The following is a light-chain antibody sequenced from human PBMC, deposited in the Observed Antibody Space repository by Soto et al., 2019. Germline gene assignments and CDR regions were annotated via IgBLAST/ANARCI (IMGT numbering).Light chain of an antibody. CDR1: QSIRRY. V-gene: IGKV1-39*01. CDR2: AVS. CDR3: QHSYSTSWT. Sequence: DIQMTQSPSSLSASVGDRVTITCRASQSIRRYINWYQQKPGRAPKLLIYAVSNLQSGVPSRFSGSGSGTEFTLTISSMEPEDCASYYCQHSYSTSWTFGQGTKVEFK. J-gene: IGKJ1*01.